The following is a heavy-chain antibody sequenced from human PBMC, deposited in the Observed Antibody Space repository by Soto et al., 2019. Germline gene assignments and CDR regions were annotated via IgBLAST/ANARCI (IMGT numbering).Heavy chain of an antibody. CDR2: INPNSGGT. CDR3: ARDTSKSSGSVFGY. Sequence: GASVKVSCKASGYTFTGYYMHWVRQAPGQGLEWMGWINPNSGGTNYAQKFQGRVTMTGDTSISTAYMELSRLRSDDTAVYYCARDTSKSSGSVFGYWGQGTLVTVSS. D-gene: IGHD6-19*01. CDR1: GYTFTGYY. J-gene: IGHJ4*02. V-gene: IGHV1-2*02.